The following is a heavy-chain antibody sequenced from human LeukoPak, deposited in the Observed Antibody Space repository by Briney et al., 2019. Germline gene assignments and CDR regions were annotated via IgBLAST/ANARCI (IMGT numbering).Heavy chain of an antibody. CDR3: ARVLQQLVRPSYFDY. CDR1: GYTFTGYY. Sequence: ASVKVSCKASGYTFTGYYMHWVRQAPGQGLEWMGWINPNSGGTNYAQKFQGRATMTRDTSISTAYMELSRLRSDDTAVYYCARVLQQLVRPSYFDYWGQGTLVTVSS. V-gene: IGHV1-2*02. J-gene: IGHJ4*02. D-gene: IGHD6-13*01. CDR2: INPNSGGT.